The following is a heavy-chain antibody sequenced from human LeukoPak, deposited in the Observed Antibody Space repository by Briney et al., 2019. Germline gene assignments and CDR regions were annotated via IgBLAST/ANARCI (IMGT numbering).Heavy chain of an antibody. V-gene: IGHV3-21*05. CDR1: GFTFKSYS. CDR3: ARAAGYYFDY. CDR2: ITSTSGDM. J-gene: IGHJ4*02. Sequence: PGGSLRLSWAASGFTFKSYSMNWVRQAPGKGLEWVAFITSTSGDMFYADSVKGRFTISRDNAKNSLYLQMDSLRAEDTAVYYCARAAGYYFDYWGQGSLVTVSS.